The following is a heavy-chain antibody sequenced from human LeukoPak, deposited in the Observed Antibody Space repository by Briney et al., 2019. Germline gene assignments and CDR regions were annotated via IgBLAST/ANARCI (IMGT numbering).Heavy chain of an antibody. CDR3: ARGPYSSGWDY. CDR1: GGTFSSYA. D-gene: IGHD6-19*01. CDR2: IIPIFGTA. J-gene: IGHJ4*02. Sequence: VASVKVSCKASGGTFSSYAISWVRQAPGQGREWMGGIIPIFGTANYAQKFQGRVTITTDESTSTAYMELSSLRSEDTAVYYCARGPYSSGWDYWGQGTLVTVSS. V-gene: IGHV1-69*05.